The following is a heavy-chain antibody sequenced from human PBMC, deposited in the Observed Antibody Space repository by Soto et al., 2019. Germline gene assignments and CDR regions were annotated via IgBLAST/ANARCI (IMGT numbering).Heavy chain of an antibody. CDR3: ATRLTAGAQFDY. Sequence: DVQLLESGGGLVQPEGSLRLSCAASGFTFSSYAMGWVRQGPGKGLEWVAAVSIGGSTQYAAPERGRFTSSRDNSKNTLSLKRNSITAEETALYFSATRLTAGAQFDYWGQGELVTVSS. V-gene: IGHV3-23*01. CDR1: GFTFSSYA. J-gene: IGHJ4*02. CDR2: VSIGGST. D-gene: IGHD2-21*02.